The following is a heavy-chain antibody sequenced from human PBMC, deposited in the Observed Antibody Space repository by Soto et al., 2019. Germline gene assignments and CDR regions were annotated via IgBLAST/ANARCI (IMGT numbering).Heavy chain of an antibody. J-gene: IGHJ6*02. CDR2: IIPIFSSR. CDR1: RDTFNKYA. V-gene: IGHV1-69*01. Sequence: QVQLVQSGAEVKNPGSSVTVSCKTSRDTFNKYAFNWVRQAPGQGLEWMGWIIPIFSSRNYAEKFQGRVTITADDSTSTAYMELRSLRFEDTAVYYCARGETYLGVWGQGTTVTVSS. CDR3: ARGETYLGV. D-gene: IGHD3-16*01.